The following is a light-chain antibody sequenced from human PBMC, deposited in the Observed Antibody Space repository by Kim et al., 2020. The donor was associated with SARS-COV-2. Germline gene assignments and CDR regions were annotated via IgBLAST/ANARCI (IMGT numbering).Light chain of an antibody. CDR2: DAS. J-gene: IGKJ4*01. CDR1: QSVSSTH. V-gene: IGKV3-11*01. Sequence: SPGERATLSCRASQSVSSTHLAWYQQKPGQAPSLLIYDASHRATGVPARFSGSGSGTDFTLTISSLEPEDFAVYYCHQRTDWPLTFGGGTKVDIK. CDR3: HQRTDWPLT.